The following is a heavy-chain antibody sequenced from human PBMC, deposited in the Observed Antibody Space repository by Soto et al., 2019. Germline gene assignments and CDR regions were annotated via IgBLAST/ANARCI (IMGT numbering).Heavy chain of an antibody. CDR1: GGTFSSYA. CDR3: ARTLGYVIRTSCPYGMDV. J-gene: IGHJ6*02. V-gene: IGHV1-69*12. CDR2: IIPIFGTA. D-gene: IGHD2-2*01. Sequence: QVQLVQSGAEVKKPGSSVKVSCKASGGTFSSYAISWVRQAPGQGLEWMGGIIPIFGTANYAQKFQGRVTTTAHESTSTAYKALTSLRSEDTALYYCARTLGYVIRTSCPYGMDVWGQGTTVTVSS.